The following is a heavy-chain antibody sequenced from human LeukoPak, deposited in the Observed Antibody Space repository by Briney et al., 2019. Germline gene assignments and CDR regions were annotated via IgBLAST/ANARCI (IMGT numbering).Heavy chain of an antibody. J-gene: IGHJ5*02. V-gene: IGHV3-30*02. CDR3: AKDLIA. CDR1: GFTFSNCG. CDR2: IRYDGSDK. Sequence: GGSLRLSCAASGFTFSNCGMHWVRQAPGKGLQWVAFIRYDGSDKYYADSVKGRFTISRDNSKNTLYLQMNSLRGEDTAVYYCAKDLIAWGQGTLVTVPS.